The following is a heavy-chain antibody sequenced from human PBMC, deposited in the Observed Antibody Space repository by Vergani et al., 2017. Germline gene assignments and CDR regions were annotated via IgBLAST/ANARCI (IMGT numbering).Heavy chain of an antibody. CDR3: ARGRGDGYNYDYFDY. CDR1: GFTVSSNY. CDR2: IYSGGST. D-gene: IGHD5-24*01. J-gene: IGHJ4*02. Sequence: VQLVESGGGVVQPGRSLRLSCAASGFTVSSNYMSWVRQAPGKGLEWVSVIYSGGSTYYADSVKGRFTISRDNSKNTLYLQMNSLRAEDTAVYYCARGRGDGYNYDYFDYWGQGTLVTVSS. V-gene: IGHV3-66*02.